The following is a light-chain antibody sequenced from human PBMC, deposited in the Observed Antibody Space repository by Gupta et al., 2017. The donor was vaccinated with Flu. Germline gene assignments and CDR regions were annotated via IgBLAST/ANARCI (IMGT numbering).Light chain of an antibody. CDR2: GAS. CDR3: QQEGNSPQT. J-gene: IGKJ1*01. Sequence: EIVLTQSPGTLSLSPGERATLSCRARQSISGSYFAWYQQKPGQAPRLLIYGASSRANGIPDRFSGSGSETEFTLTISRREPEDFAVYYCQQEGNSPQTFGQGTKVEIK. CDR1: QSISGSY. V-gene: IGKV3-20*01.